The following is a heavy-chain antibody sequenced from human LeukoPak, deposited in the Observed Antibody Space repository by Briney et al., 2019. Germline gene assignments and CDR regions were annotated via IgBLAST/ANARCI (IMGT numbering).Heavy chain of an antibody. CDR1: GFTFSSYA. CDR2: ISYDGSNK. Sequence: GGSLRLSCAASGFTFSSYAMHWVRQAPGKGLEWVAVISYDGSNKYYADSVKGRFTISRDNSKNTLYLQMNSLRAEDTAVYYCARVGEEDIVVVPGDYYYYYMDVWGKGTTVTVSS. V-gene: IGHV3-30-3*01. D-gene: IGHD2-2*01. CDR3: ARVGEEDIVVVPGDYYYYYMDV. J-gene: IGHJ6*03.